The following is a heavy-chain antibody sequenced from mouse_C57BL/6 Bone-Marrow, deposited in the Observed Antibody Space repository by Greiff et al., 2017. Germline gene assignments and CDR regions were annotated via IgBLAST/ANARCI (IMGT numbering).Heavy chain of an antibody. CDR1: GYTFTSYW. Sequence: QVQLQQPGAELVKPGASVKLSCKASGYTFTSYWMHWVKQRPGRGLEWIGRIDPNSGGTKYNEKFKSKATLSVDKPSSTAYMQLSSLTSEDSAVYYGAREEDLLLQMYFDYWGQGTTLTVSS. D-gene: IGHD1-1*01. CDR2: IDPNSGGT. CDR3: AREEDLLLQMYFDY. V-gene: IGHV1-72*01. J-gene: IGHJ2*01.